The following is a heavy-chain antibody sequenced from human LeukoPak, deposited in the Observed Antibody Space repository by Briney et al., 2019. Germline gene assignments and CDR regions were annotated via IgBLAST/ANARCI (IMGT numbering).Heavy chain of an antibody. Sequence: GGSLRLSCAASGFTFSSFAMTWVRQAPGKGLEWVSVIYSGGSTYYADSVKGRFTISRDNSKNTLYLQMNSLRAEDTAVYYCARDRRGWFDPWGQGTLVTVSS. CDR1: GFTFSSFA. J-gene: IGHJ5*02. V-gene: IGHV3-53*01. CDR2: IYSGGST. CDR3: ARDRRGWFDP.